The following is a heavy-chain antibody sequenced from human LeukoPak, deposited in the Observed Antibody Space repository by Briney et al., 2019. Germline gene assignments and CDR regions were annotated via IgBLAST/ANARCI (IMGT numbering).Heavy chain of an antibody. V-gene: IGHV4-59*01. J-gene: IGHJ4*02. CDR1: GGSISSYY. CDR3: ARGRYYYDSSGSRGFDY. CDR2: IYYSGST. D-gene: IGHD3-22*01. Sequence: SETLSLTCTVSGGSISSYYWSWIRQPPGKGLEWIGYIYYSGSTNYNPSLKSRFTISVDTSKNQFSLKLSSVTAADTAVYYCARGRYYYDSSGSRGFDYWGQGTLVTVSS.